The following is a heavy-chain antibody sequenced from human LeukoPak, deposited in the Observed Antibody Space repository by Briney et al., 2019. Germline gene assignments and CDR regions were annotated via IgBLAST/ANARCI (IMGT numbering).Heavy chain of an antibody. CDR1: GGSISSSSYY. D-gene: IGHD3-3*01. J-gene: IGHJ3*02. CDR3: ARHLDYDFWSGLNSWAFDI. Sequence: SETLSLTCTVSGGSISSSSYYWGRIRQPPGKGLEWIGSIYYSGSTYYNPSLKSRVTISVDTSKNQFSLKLSSVTAADTAVYYCARHLDYDFWSGLNSWAFDIWGQGTMVTVSS. CDR2: IYYSGST. V-gene: IGHV4-39*01.